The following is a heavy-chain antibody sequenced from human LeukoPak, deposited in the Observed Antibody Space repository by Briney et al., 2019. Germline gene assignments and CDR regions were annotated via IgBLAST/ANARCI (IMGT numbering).Heavy chain of an antibody. CDR1: GGSISSYY. Sequence: PSETLSLTCTVSGGSISSYYWSWIRQPAGKGLEWIGRIYTSGSTNYNPSLKSRVTMSVDTSKNQFSLKLSSVTAADTAVYYCARDPPYCSGGSCNYWGQGTLVTVSS. CDR2: IYTSGST. V-gene: IGHV4-4*07. CDR3: ARDPPYCSGGSCNY. D-gene: IGHD2-15*01. J-gene: IGHJ4*02.